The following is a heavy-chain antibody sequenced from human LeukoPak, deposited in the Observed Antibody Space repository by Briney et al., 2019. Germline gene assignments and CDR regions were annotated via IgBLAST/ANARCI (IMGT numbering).Heavy chain of an antibody. CDR3: AREQIDSSTWPFGIDY. Sequence: GGSLRLSRAASGFTFSRYSINWVRQAPGKGLEWVSSISSSGDYIYYADSVKGRFTISRDNAKNSLYLEMNSLRAEDTAVYYCAREQIDSSTWPFGIDYWGQGTLVTVSS. D-gene: IGHD6-13*01. CDR2: ISSSGDYI. CDR1: GFTFSRYS. V-gene: IGHV3-21*01. J-gene: IGHJ4*02.